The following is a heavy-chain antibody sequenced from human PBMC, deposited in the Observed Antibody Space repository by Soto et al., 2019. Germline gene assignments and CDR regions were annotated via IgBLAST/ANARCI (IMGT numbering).Heavy chain of an antibody. CDR2: ISNAGSRE. V-gene: IGHV3-30*03. CDR1: GFTFSYYG. J-gene: IGHJ6*02. Sequence: QVQLVESGGGVVQPGKSLRLSCAAFGFTFSYYGMHWVRQAPGKGLEWVALISNAGSREYYADSLKGRFTISRDNSKNTLYLQMNSPTAEDTAVYYCARDRSGGNYFYYGMDVWGQGTTVTVSS. D-gene: IGHD2-8*02. CDR3: ARDRSGGNYFYYGMDV.